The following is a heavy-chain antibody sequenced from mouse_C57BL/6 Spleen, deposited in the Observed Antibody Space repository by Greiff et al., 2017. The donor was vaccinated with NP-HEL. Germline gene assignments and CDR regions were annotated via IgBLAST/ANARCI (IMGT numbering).Heavy chain of an antibody. CDR3: VRQTAQVPFAY. CDR2: IRSKSNNYAT. J-gene: IGHJ3*01. Sequence: EVQLVESGGGLVQPKGSLKLSCAASGFSFNTYAMNWVRQAPGKGLEWVARIRSKSNNYATYYADSVKDRFTISRDDSESMLYLQMNNLKTEDTAMYYCVRQTAQVPFAYWGQGTLVTVSA. CDR1: GFSFNTYA. V-gene: IGHV10-1*01. D-gene: IGHD3-2*02.